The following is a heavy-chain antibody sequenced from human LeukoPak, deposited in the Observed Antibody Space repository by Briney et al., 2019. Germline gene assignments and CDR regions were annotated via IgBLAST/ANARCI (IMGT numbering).Heavy chain of an antibody. Sequence: APVKVSCKASGYTFSNSGVSWLRQAPGQGFEWMGWISACNGNTNYAQKFQDRVAMTTGTSTNTAYMELRSLRSDDTAVYYCAKSIKVALSGAYFDPWGQGTLVTVSS. CDR3: AKSIKVALSGAYFDP. V-gene: IGHV1-18*01. CDR2: ISACNGNT. J-gene: IGHJ5*02. CDR1: GYTFSNSG. D-gene: IGHD6-19*01.